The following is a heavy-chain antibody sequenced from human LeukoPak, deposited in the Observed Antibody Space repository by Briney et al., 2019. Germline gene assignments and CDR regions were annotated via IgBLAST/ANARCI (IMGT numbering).Heavy chain of an antibody. J-gene: IGHJ6*02. CDR2: IYYSGST. D-gene: IGHD4-23*01. CDR3: AREVYGGHRMDV. Sequence: SETLTLTCTVSGGSISSGDYYWRWIRQPQGKGLEWIGYIYYSGSTYYNPSLKSRVNISVDTSKNQFSLKLSSVTAADTAVYYCAREVYGGHRMDVWGQGTTVTVSS. CDR1: GGSISSGDYY. V-gene: IGHV4-30-4*01.